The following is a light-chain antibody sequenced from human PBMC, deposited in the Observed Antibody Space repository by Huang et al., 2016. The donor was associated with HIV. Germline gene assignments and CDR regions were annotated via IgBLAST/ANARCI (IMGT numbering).Light chain of an antibody. CDR2: DAS. V-gene: IGKV1-33*01. CDR1: QDINNY. Sequence: DIQMTQSPSSLSASVGDRVTITCQASQDINNYLHWYQQKPGKAPKLLIFDASNLETGVPSRFSGSGSGTEFTFTISSLQPEDIATYYCQQSDNWYTFGQGTKLEI. J-gene: IGKJ2*01. CDR3: QQSDNWYT.